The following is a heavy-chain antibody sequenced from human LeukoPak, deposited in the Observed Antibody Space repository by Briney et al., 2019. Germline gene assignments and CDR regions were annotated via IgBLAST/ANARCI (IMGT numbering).Heavy chain of an antibody. V-gene: IGHV1-2*02. CDR3: ARASPYDQWLVPNWFDP. J-gene: IGHJ5*02. CDR1: GYTFTGYY. D-gene: IGHD6-19*01. CDR2: INPNSGGT. Sequence: GASVKVSCKASGYTFTGYYMHWVRQAPGQGLEWMGWINPNSGGTNYAQKFQGRVTMTRDTSISTAYMELSRLRSDDTAVYYCARASPYDQWLVPNWFDPWGQGTLVTVSS.